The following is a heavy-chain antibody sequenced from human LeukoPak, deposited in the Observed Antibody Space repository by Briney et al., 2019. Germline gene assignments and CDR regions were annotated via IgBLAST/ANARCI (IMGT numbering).Heavy chain of an antibody. CDR1: GFTFSSYA. Sequence: PVGSLRLSCAASGFTFSSYAMSWVRQAPGKGLEWVSYISSSGSTIYYADSVKGRFTISRDNAKNSLYLQMNSLRAEDTAVYYCAELGITMIGGVWGKGTTVTISS. D-gene: IGHD3-10*02. CDR3: AELGITMIGGV. V-gene: IGHV3-48*03. J-gene: IGHJ6*04. CDR2: ISSSGSTI.